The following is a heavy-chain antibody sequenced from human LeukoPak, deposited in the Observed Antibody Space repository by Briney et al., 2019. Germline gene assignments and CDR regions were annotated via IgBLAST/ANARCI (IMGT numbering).Heavy chain of an antibody. CDR3: ARQYCSATSCYFDY. CDR2: INHSGST. CDR1: GESFSGYH. Sequence: PSETLSLTCAVYGESFSGYHWSWLRQPPGKGLEWLGEINHSGSTNHNPSLKSRVTISVHTSKNQFSLKVNSVTAADTAVYYCARQYCSATSCYFDYWGQGTLVTVSS. D-gene: IGHD2-2*01. J-gene: IGHJ4*02. V-gene: IGHV4-34*01.